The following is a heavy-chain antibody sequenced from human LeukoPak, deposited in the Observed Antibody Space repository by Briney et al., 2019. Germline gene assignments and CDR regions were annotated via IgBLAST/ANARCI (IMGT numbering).Heavy chain of an antibody. CDR2: IKQDGSEK. CDR3: ARERIVGATVFFDY. CDR1: GFTFSSYW. D-gene: IGHD1-26*01. J-gene: IGHJ4*02. Sequence: GGSLRLSCAASGFTFSSYWMSWVRQAPGKGLEWVANIKQDGSEKYYVDSVKGRFTISRDNAKNSLYLQMNRLRAEDTAVYYCARERIVGATVFFDYWGQGTLVTVSS. V-gene: IGHV3-7*01.